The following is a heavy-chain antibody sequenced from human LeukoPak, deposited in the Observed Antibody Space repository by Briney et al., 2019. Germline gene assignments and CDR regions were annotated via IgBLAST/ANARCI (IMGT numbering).Heavy chain of an antibody. Sequence: SVKVSCKASGYTFTSYDINWVRQAPGQGLEWMGGIIPIFGTANYAQKFQGRVTITADESTSTAYMELSSLRSEDTAVYYCARVGLMYYYDSSGYYWSYWSQGTLVTVSS. CDR1: GYTFTSYD. J-gene: IGHJ4*02. D-gene: IGHD3-22*01. CDR2: IIPIFGTA. CDR3: ARVGLMYYYDSSGYYWSY. V-gene: IGHV1-69*13.